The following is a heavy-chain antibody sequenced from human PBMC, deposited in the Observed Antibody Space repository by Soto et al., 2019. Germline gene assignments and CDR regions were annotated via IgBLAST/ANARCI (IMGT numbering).Heavy chain of an antibody. D-gene: IGHD6-13*01. V-gene: IGHV3-15*01. CDR3: TTKMYSSSWYGGGYYYGMDV. CDR2: IKSKTDGGTT. CDR1: GFTFSNAW. J-gene: IGHJ6*02. Sequence: EVQLVESGGXXVKPGGSLRLSCAASGFTFSNAWMSWVRQAPGKGLEWVGRIKSKTDGGTTDYAAPVKGRFTISRDDSKNTLYLQMNSLKTEDTAVYYCTTKMYSSSWYGGGYYYGMDVWGQGTTVTVSS.